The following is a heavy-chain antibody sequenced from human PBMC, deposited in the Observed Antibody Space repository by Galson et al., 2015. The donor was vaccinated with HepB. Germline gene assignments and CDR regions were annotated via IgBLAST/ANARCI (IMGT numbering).Heavy chain of an antibody. CDR3: ARCLVIAQCGY. CDR1: GFTFSSYS. J-gene: IGHJ4*02. Sequence: SLRLSCAASGFTFSSYSMNWVRQAPGKGLEWVSYISSSSSTIYYADSVKGRFTISRDNAKNSLYLQMNSLRAEDTAVYYCARCLVIAQCGYWGQGTLVTVSS. D-gene: IGHD3-22*01. V-gene: IGHV3-48*01. CDR2: ISSSSSTI.